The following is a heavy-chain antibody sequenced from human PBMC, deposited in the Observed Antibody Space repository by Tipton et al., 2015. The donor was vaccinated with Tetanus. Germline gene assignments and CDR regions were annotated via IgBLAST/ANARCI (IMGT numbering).Heavy chain of an antibody. D-gene: IGHD6-13*01. V-gene: IGHV3-23*01. CDR2: ISGSGGST. J-gene: IGHJ4*02. CDR3: AKEGGGAALYYFDC. CDR1: GFIFSSHG. Sequence: GSLRLSCAASGFIFSSHGMSWVRLAPGKGLEWVSAISGSGGSTYYADSVKGRFTISRDNSKNTLYLQMNSLRAEDTAVYYCAKEGGGAALYYFDCWGQGTLVTVSS.